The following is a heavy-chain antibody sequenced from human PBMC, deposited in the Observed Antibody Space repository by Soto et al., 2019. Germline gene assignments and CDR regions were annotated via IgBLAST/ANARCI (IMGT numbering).Heavy chain of an antibody. CDR1: GYTFSSYS. D-gene: IGHD5-18*01. CDR3: ASQTGHSYGRAFDY. CDR2: ISAYTGNT. Sequence: QVQLVQSGAEVKKPGASVKVSCKASGYTFSSYSITWVRQAPGQGLEWMGWISAYTGNTNYAQRLQGRVTMTTDTXXTTAYMELRSLRPDDTALYYCASQTGHSYGRAFDYWGQGTLVTVSS. V-gene: IGHV1-18*01. J-gene: IGHJ4*02.